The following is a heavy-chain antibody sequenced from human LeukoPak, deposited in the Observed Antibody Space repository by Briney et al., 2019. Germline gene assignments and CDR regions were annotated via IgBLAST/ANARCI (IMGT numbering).Heavy chain of an antibody. CDR1: GYSFTNCW. CDR2: FYLGNSDT. Sequence: LGESLKISSKTSGYSFTNCWIGGVRKMPGKGLEWMGIFYLGNSDTRYSPSFQGQVTIAANKSISTANQQWSSLKASDTAMYYCSLGGEYSKSSGWFDPWGQGTLVTASS. J-gene: IGHJ5*02. V-gene: IGHV5-51*01. D-gene: IGHD6-6*01. CDR3: SLGGEYSKSSGWFDP.